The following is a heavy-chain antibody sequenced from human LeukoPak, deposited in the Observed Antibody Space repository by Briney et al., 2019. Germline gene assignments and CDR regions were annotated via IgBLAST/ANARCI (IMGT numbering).Heavy chain of an antibody. D-gene: IGHD1-26*01. V-gene: IGHV3-23*01. CDR1: GFTFSSYA. Sequence: PGGSLRLSCAASGFTFSSYAMSWVRQAPGKGLEWVSAISGSGGSTYYADSVKGRFTISRDNSKNTLYLQMNSLRAEDTAVYYCARATCKGGSLWVHFDYWGQGTLVTVSS. J-gene: IGHJ4*02. CDR2: ISGSGGST. CDR3: ARATCKGGSLWVHFDY.